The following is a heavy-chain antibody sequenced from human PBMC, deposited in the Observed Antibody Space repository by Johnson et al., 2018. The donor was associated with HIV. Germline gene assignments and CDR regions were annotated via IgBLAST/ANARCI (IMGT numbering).Heavy chain of an antibody. CDR3: ARSSGSYLDDAFDI. CDR2: ITWDGGST. CDR1: GFTFSSYG. V-gene: IGHV3-NL1*01. D-gene: IGHD1-26*01. Sequence: QVRLVESGGGVVQPGRSLRLSCAASGFTFSSYGMHWVRQAPGKGLEWVSLITWDGGSTFYVDSVKGRFTISRDNSKNTLDLQMNILRTEDTAVYYCARSSGSYLDDAFDIWGQGTMVTVSS. J-gene: IGHJ3*02.